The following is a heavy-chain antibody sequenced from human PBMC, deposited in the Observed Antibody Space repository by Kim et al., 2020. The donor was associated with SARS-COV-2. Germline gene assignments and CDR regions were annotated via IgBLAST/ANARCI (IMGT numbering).Heavy chain of an antibody. J-gene: IGHJ4*02. CDR2: VFSGGSP. CDR1: DGSVNSAAYS. Sequence: SETLSLTCTVSDGSVNSAAYSWAWIRQPPGKGLEWIASVFSGGSPYHNPSLKSRLSMSVDTSKRQFSLKLTSATAADTAIYYCARQTYNDGSGSLYYFDHWGRGTLVTVSS. CDR3: ARQTYNDGSGSLYYFDH. D-gene: IGHD3-10*01. V-gene: IGHV4-39*01.